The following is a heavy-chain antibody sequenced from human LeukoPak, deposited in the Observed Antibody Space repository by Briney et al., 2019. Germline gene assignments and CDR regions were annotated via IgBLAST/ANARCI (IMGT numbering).Heavy chain of an antibody. J-gene: IGHJ3*02. CDR3: ARYYETDAFDI. V-gene: IGHV4-31*03. CDR1: GGSISSGGYY. D-gene: IGHD3-22*01. Sequence: SETLSLTCTVSGGSISSGGYYWSWIRQHPGKGLEWIGYIYYSGSTYYNPSLKSRVTISVDTSKNQFSLKLSSVTAADTAVYYCARYYETDAFDIWGQGTMVTVSS. CDR2: IYYSGST.